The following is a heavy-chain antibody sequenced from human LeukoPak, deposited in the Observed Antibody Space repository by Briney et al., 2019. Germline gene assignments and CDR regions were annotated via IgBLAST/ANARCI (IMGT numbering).Heavy chain of an antibody. D-gene: IGHD1/OR15-1a*01. V-gene: IGHV4-31*03. CDR3: ARVGNSPRPLDAFDI. CDR2: IYYSGST. CDR1: GGSISIGGYY. Sequence: PSETLSLTCTVSGGSISIGGYYWRWIRQHPGKGLEWIGYIYYSGSTYYNPSLKSRVTISVDTSRNQFSLKLSSVTAADTAVYYCARVGNSPRPLDAFDIWGQGTMVTVS. J-gene: IGHJ3*02.